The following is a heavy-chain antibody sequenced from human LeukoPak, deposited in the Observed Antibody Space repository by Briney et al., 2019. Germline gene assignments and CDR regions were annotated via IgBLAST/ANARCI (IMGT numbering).Heavy chain of an antibody. CDR2: INSDGSST. CDR3: ARALLIRRVSGGCDY. CDR1: GFTFSSYW. Sequence: GGSLRLSCAASGFTFSSYWMHWVRQAPGKGLVWVSRINSDGSSTSYADSVKGRFTISRDNAKNTLYLQMNSLRAEDTAVYYCARALLIRRVSGGCDYWGQGTLVTVSS. D-gene: IGHD3-16*01. V-gene: IGHV3-74*01. J-gene: IGHJ4*02.